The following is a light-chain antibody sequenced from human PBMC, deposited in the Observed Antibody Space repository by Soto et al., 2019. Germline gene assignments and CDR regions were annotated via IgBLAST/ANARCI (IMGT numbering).Light chain of an antibody. CDR2: EVA. CDR3: CSHSRSSTWM. Sequence: QSALTQTASVSGYPGQSITMSCTGTSSDVGGYNFVSWYQQHPGKAHKLIVNEVANRLSGVSGRFSGSKSGNTAYLTISGLQSEDEAVYYVCSHSRSSTWMFGGWTKVTVL. V-gene: IGLV2-14*03. CDR1: SSDVGGYNF. J-gene: IGLJ3*02.